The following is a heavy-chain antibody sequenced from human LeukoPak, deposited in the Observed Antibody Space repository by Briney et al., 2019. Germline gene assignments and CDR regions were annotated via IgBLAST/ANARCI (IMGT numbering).Heavy chain of an antibody. V-gene: IGHV1-2*02. D-gene: IGHD1-26*01. CDR3: ARGYALYSGRYIDFDY. CDR2: MNPDSGVT. J-gene: IGHJ4*02. Sequence: ASVKVSCKASGYSFTGYFIYWVRQAPGQGLQWMGWMNPDSGVTDYAQNFQGRVTMTRDTSISTAYMELSRLRSDDTAVYYCARGYALYSGRYIDFDYWGQGTLVTVSS. CDR1: GYSFTGYF.